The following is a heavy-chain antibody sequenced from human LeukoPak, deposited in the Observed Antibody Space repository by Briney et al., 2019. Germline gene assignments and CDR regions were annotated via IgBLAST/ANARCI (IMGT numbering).Heavy chain of an antibody. CDR1: GFAFSFFA. CDR3: AKPISGGLAVTADWFAP. Sequence: GGSLRLSCEASGFAFSFFAMSWLRQAPGKGLEWVSTINANSGTRSYAASVRGRFTISRDNSKNTLYLQLNTLRADDTAVYYCAKPISGGLAVTADWFAPWGQGTRVVVSS. D-gene: IGHD6-19*01. V-gene: IGHV3-23*01. CDR2: INANSGTR. J-gene: IGHJ5*01.